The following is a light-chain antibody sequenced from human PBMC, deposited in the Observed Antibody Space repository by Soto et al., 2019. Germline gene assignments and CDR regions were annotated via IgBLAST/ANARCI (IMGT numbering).Light chain of an antibody. Sequence: EIVLTQSPATLSLSPGERATLSCRSIQSVSTYLAWYQQKAGRPPRLLIYDASKRAPGIPARFSGSGSGTDFTLTISSLEPEDFAVYYCQQSSNWQGTFGRGTKVDTK. CDR1: QSVSTY. CDR2: DAS. CDR3: QQSSNWQGT. V-gene: IGKV3-11*01. J-gene: IGKJ1*01.